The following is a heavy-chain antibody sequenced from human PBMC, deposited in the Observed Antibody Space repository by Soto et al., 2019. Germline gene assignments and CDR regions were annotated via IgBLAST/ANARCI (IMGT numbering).Heavy chain of an antibody. CDR1: GYSFTSYW. J-gene: IGHJ6*02. CDR2: IYPGDSDT. CDR3: ARRGVIRVSTYYYYYGMDV. D-gene: IGHD3-10*01. Sequence: PGESLKISCKGSGYSFTSYWIGWVRQMPGKGLERMGIIYPGDSDTRYSPSFQGQVTISADKSISTAYLQWSSLKASDTAMYYCARRGVIRVSTYYYYYGMDVWGQGXTVTVSS. V-gene: IGHV5-51*01.